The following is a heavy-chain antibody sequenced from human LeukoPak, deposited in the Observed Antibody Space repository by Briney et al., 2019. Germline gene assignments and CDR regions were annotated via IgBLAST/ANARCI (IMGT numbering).Heavy chain of an antibody. Sequence: GGSLRLSCAASEFVFSDYYMSWVRQAPGKGLEWVSYISSGGDTKYYADSVKGRFTISRDNAKNSLYLQMNNLRAEDTAMYYCAREMGGDYGSGTFFDLWGQGNMVTVSS. CDR1: EFVFSDYY. CDR3: AREMGGDYGSGTFFDL. D-gene: IGHD3-10*01. CDR2: ISSGGDTK. V-gene: IGHV3-11*01. J-gene: IGHJ4*02.